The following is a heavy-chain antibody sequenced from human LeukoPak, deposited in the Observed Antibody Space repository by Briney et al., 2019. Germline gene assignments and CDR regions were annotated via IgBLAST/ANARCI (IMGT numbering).Heavy chain of an antibody. D-gene: IGHD3-9*01. CDR1: GFTFSDYN. CDR3: ARSIGLTGGGVDV. CDR2: ITNGGSTI. J-gene: IGHJ6*02. V-gene: IGHV3-11*01. Sequence: GSLRLSCAASGFTFSDYNMNWVRQAPGKGLEWVSYITNGGSTIHHADSVKGRFTISRDNAKKTLYLQMNSLRAEDTAVYYCARSIGLTGGGVDVWGQETTVTVSS.